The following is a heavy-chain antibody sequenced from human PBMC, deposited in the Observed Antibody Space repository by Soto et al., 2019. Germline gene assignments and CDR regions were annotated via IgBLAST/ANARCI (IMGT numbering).Heavy chain of an antibody. Sequence: PSETLSLTCTVSGGSISSYYWSWIRQPPGKGLEWVGYIYYSGSTNYNPSLKSRITISVDTSKNQFSLKLSPMTAAAAAASYCAKSEAYYNSSGYYPSDAFAIWGQGTMVTVSS. J-gene: IGHJ3*02. CDR2: IYYSGST. CDR3: AKSEAYYNSSGYYPSDAFAI. CDR1: GGSISSYY. D-gene: IGHD3-22*01. V-gene: IGHV4-59*01.